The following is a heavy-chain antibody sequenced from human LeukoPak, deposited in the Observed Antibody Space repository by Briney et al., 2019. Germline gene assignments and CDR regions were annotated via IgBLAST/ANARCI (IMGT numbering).Heavy chain of an antibody. CDR2: ISAYNGNT. J-gene: IGHJ5*02. D-gene: IGHD6-13*01. V-gene: IGHV1-18*01. CDR1: GYTFTSYG. Sequence: GASAKVSCKASGYTFTSYGISWVRQAPGQGLEWMGWISAYNGNTNYAQKLQGRVTMTTDTSTSTAYMELRSPRSDDTAVYYCARQYSSRNNWFDPWGQGTLVTVSS. CDR3: ARQYSSRNNWFDP.